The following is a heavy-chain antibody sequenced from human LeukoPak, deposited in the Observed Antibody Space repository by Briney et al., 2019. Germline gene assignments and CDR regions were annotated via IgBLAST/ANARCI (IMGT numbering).Heavy chain of an antibody. D-gene: IGHD6-19*01. J-gene: IGHJ3*02. CDR3: TIGLAGDWDAFDI. Sequence: GASVKVSCKTSGYTFTRCAVHWVRQAPGQRLEWMGWIHADSGNTKYSQKLQGRVTIARVTSASTIYMELSSLRFEDTAVYFCTIGLAGDWDAFDIWGLGTMVTVSS. V-gene: IGHV1-3*01. CDR2: IHADSGNT. CDR1: GYTFTRCA.